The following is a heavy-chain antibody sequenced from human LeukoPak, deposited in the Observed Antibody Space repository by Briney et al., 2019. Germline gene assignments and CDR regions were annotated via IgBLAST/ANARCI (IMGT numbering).Heavy chain of an antibody. J-gene: IGHJ3*02. D-gene: IGHD6-13*01. CDR3: AKESALAATDTRDVFDI. V-gene: IGHV3-30*02. CDR1: GFTFSSYG. CDR2: IFYGGSDE. Sequence: GGSLRLSCAASGFTFSSYGMHWVRQAPGKGLEWVAVIFYGGSDEYYADSVKGRFTISRDNFKNTLHLQMNSLRLEDTGTYYCAKESALAATDTRDVFDIWGRGTMVTVSS.